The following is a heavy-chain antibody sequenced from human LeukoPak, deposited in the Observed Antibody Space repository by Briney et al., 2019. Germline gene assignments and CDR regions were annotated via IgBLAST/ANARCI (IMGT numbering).Heavy chain of an antibody. D-gene: IGHD1-26*01. CDR3: ARGSGAATNEALDY. CDR1: GGSISGSY. CDR2: IYSNEIT. J-gene: IGHJ4*02. V-gene: IGHV4-4*07. Sequence: SETLSLTCTVSGGSISGSYWTWVRHPAGKGLEWIGRIYSNEITNYNPSLKSRVTMSVDTSKNQFSLKLTSVTAADTAVYYCARGSGAATNEALDYWGQGTLVTVSS.